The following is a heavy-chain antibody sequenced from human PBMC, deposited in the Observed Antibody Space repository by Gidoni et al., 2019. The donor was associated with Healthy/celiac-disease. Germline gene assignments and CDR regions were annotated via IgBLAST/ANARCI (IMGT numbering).Heavy chain of an antibody. J-gene: IGHJ4*02. Sequence: PGLVKPSETLSLTCTVAGGSISSYYWSWIRQPPGKGLEWIGYIYYSGSTNYNPSLKSRVTISVDTSKNQFSLKLSSVTAADTAVYYCARGDSGWYGVDYWGQGTLVTVSS. CDR3: ARGDSGWYGVDY. V-gene: IGHV4-59*01. D-gene: IGHD6-19*01. CDR1: GGSISSYY. CDR2: IYYSGST.